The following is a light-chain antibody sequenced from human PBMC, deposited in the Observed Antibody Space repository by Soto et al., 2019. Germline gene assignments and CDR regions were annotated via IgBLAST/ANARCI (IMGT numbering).Light chain of an antibody. J-gene: IGKJ5*01. V-gene: IGKV1-9*01. CDR1: QGISSY. CDR3: QQADTFPIT. CDR2: DAS. Sequence: DIQLTQSPSFLSASVGDRVTITCRMSQGISSYLAWYQQKPGKAPRLLIYDASSLESGVPSRFSGSGFGTDFTLTISSLQPEDFAVYYCQQADTFPITFGQGTRLEIK.